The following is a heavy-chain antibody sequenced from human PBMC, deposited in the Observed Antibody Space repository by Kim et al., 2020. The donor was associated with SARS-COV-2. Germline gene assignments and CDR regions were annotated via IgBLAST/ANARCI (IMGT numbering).Heavy chain of an antibody. CDR1: GGSISSYY. V-gene: IGHV4-59*08. Sequence: SETLSPTCTVSGGSISSYYWSWIRQPPGKGLEWIGYIYYSGSTNYNPSLKSRVTISVDTSKNQFSLKLSSVTAADTAVYYCARASYYYDSGGMDVWGQGTTVTVSS. CDR2: IYYSGST. CDR3: ARASYYYDSGGMDV. D-gene: IGHD3-22*01. J-gene: IGHJ6*02.